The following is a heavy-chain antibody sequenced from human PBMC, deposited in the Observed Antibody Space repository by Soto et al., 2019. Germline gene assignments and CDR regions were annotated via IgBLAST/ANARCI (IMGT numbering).Heavy chain of an antibody. CDR3: AKDLNPPEEKDRSHYYYYYYGMDV. CDR1: GFTFSSYG. Sequence: GGSLRLSCAASGFTFSSYGMHWVRQAPGKGLEWVAVISYDGSNKYYADSVKGRFTISRDNSKNTLYLQMNSLRAEDTAVYYCAKDLNPPEEKDRSHYYYYYYGMDVWGQGTTVTVSS. J-gene: IGHJ6*02. CDR2: ISYDGSNK. V-gene: IGHV3-30*18.